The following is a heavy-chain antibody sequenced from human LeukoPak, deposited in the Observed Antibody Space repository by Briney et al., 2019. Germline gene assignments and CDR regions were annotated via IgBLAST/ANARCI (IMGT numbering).Heavy chain of an antibody. Sequence: PSETLSLTCAVYGGSFSGYYWRWIRQPPRKRLEWMGEINHSGSSNYNPSLKSRVTISVDTSKNQFSLKLSSVTAADTAVYYCARRYGSGSYFPALHNLFDPWGQGTLVTDSS. CDR3: ARRYGSGSYFPALHNLFDP. J-gene: IGHJ5*02. CDR1: GGSFSGYY. D-gene: IGHD3-10*01. CDR2: INHSGSS. V-gene: IGHV4-34*01.